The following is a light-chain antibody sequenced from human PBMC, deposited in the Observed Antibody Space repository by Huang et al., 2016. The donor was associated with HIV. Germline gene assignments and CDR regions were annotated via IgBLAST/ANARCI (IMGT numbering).Light chain of an antibody. CDR3: QQYNNWPRT. CDR2: GAS. J-gene: IGKJ2*01. Sequence: ERVMTQSPDILSVSPGETATLSCRASQDVSSNLAWYRQKPGQAPSLPIYGASTRVSGIPARFNGSGSGIAFTLTISSVQSEDFAVYYCQQYNNWPRTFGQGTKLEIK. V-gene: IGKV3-15*01. CDR1: QDVSSN.